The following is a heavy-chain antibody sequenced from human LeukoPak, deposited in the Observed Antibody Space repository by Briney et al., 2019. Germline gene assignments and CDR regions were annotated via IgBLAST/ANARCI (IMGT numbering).Heavy chain of an antibody. CDR2: ISYDGSDK. V-gene: IGHV3-30*18. CDR3: AKEVDINTYNWFDP. Sequence: GGSLRLSCAASGFSFSTHGMHWVRQAPGKGLEWVAVISYDGSDKYYADSVKGRFSISRDNSKNTLFLQMNSLRGEDTAVYYCAKEVDINTYNWFDPWGQGTLVTVSS. J-gene: IGHJ5*02. D-gene: IGHD5-12*01. CDR1: GFSFSTHG.